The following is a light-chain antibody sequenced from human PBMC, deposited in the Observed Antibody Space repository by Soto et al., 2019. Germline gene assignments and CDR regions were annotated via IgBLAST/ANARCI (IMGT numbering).Light chain of an antibody. CDR1: QSISTW. Sequence: DIQMTQSPSTLSASVGERVTITCRASQSISTWLAWYQQKPGKAPKLLIYKASSLESGVPSRFSGSGSGTESTLTISSLQPDDFATYYCQQYNNYPRTFGGGTKVEIK. CDR2: KAS. J-gene: IGKJ4*01. V-gene: IGKV1-5*03. CDR3: QQYNNYPRT.